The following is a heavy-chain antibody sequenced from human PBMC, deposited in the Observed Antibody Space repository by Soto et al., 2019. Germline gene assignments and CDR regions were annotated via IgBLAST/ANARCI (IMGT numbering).Heavy chain of an antibody. CDR1: GFTFANRS. J-gene: IGHJ4*02. Sequence: ASLRLSCAVSGFTFANRSMHWVRQAPGKGLEWVSRMNSDGSTTDYADSVKGRFTVSRDNAKNTLYLQMNSLRAEDTAVYYCATAAVDYWGPGTLLSV. V-gene: IGHV3-74*01. CDR3: ATAAVDY. CDR2: MNSDGSTT. D-gene: IGHD6-19*01.